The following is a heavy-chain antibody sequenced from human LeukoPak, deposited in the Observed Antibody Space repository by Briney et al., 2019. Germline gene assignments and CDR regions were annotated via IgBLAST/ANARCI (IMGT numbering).Heavy chain of an antibody. Sequence: GGSLRLSCAASGFTFSNYWMHWVRQAPGKGLVWVSGINPDESRRNYADSVKGRFTISRDNAKKTLDLQMNSLGAEDSAVYYCTSALNIETQYWGQGILVTVSS. CDR2: INPDESRR. CDR1: GFTFSNYW. CDR3: TSALNIETQY. D-gene: IGHD4-23*01. J-gene: IGHJ4*02. V-gene: IGHV3-74*01.